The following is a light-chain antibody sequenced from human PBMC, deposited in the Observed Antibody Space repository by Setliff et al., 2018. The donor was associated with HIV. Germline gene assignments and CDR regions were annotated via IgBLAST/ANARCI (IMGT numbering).Light chain of an antibody. J-gene: IGLJ1*01. CDR3: NSKTGDSIYV. Sequence: QSALTQPPSASGSPGQSVTISCTGTSSDVGGYNYVSWYQQHPGKAPKLMIYEVTKRPSGVPDRFSGSKSGNTASLTVSGLQAEDEADYYCNSKTGDSIYVVGSGTKV. CDR1: SSDVGGYNY. V-gene: IGLV2-8*01. CDR2: EVT.